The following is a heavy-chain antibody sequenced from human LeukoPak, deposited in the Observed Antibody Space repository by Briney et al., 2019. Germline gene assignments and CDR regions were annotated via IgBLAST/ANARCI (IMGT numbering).Heavy chain of an antibody. CDR1: GFTFSSYS. J-gene: IGHJ6*02. V-gene: IGHV3-21*01. CDR2: ISSSSSYI. Sequence: GGSLRLSCAASGFTFSSYSMNWVRQAPGKGLEWVSSISSSSSYIYYADSVKGRFTISRDNAKNSLYLQMNSLGAEDTAVYYCARDTEITIFGVVTGYYGMDVWGQGTTVTVSS. D-gene: IGHD3-3*01. CDR3: ARDTEITIFGVVTGYYGMDV.